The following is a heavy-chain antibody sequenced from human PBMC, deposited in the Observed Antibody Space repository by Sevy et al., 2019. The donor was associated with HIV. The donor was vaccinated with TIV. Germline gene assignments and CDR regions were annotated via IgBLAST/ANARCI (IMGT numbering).Heavy chain of an antibody. V-gene: IGHV4-34*01. J-gene: IGHJ4*02. Sequence: SETLSLTCAVYGGSFSGYYWSWIRQPPGKGLEWIGENNHSGSTNYNPSLKSRVTISVDTSKNQFSLKLSSVTAADTAVYYCARGRGVAVAGTRISYWGQGTLVTVSS. CDR1: GGSFSGYY. CDR2: NNHSGST. CDR3: ARGRGVAVAGTRISY. D-gene: IGHD6-19*01.